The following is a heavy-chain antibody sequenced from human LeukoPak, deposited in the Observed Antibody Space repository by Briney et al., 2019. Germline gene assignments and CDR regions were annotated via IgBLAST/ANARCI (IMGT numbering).Heavy chain of an antibody. CDR1: GFTFSSYA. V-gene: IGHV3-64*01. CDR2: ISSNGGST. D-gene: IGHD6-13*01. J-gene: IGHJ4*02. Sequence: GGSLRLSCAASGFTFSSYAMHWVRQAPGKGLEYVSAISSNGGSTYYANSVKGRFTISRDNSKNTLYLQMGSLRAEDMAVYYCARGKYSSSWFDYWGQGTLVTVSS. CDR3: ARGKYSSSWFDY.